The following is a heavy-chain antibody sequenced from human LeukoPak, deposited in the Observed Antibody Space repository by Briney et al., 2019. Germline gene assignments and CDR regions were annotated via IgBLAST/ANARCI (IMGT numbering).Heavy chain of an antibody. V-gene: IGHV3-53*01. J-gene: IGHJ4*02. CDR2: IYSGGNT. CDR3: AREFDYGTLPGPY. Sequence: GGSLRLSCVTSGLNVKNNYMFWVRQSPVKGLEWVSIIYSGGNTFYADSVKGRFTISRDNSKNTLYLQMTSLKAEDTGVYYCAREFDYGTLPGPYWGPGTLVIVSS. D-gene: IGHD3-9*01. CDR1: GLNVKNNY.